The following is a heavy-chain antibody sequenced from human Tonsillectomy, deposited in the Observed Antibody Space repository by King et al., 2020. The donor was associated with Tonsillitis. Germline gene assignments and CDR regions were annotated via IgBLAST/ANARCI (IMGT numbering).Heavy chain of an antibody. Sequence: QLQLQESGPGLVQPWETLSLDCIVSGASIADTSYYWGWIRQSPAKGLEWLGHVYYNGRMYSNPSLRRRVAISVDTSKNQFSLSLTSLTAADTAVFYCARTELSYEGDGLSGRWYPEDGFDIWGQGTKVTVSS. CDR3: ARTELSYEGDGLSGRWYPEDGFDI. CDR1: GASIADTSYY. V-gene: IGHV4-39*01. D-gene: IGHD2-8*01. J-gene: IGHJ3*02. CDR2: VYYNGRM.